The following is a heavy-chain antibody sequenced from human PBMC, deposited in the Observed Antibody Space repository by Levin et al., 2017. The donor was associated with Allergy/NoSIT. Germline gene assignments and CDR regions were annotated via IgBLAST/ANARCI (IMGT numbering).Heavy chain of an antibody. CDR1: GGTFSSYA. Sequence: SVKVSCKASGGTFSSYAISWVRQAPGQGLEWMGGIIPIFGTANYAQKFQGRVTITADESTSTAYMELSSLRSEDTAVYYCARDGVLIHTRGDDAFDIWGQGTMVTVSS. CDR3: ARDGVLIHTRGDDAFDI. J-gene: IGHJ3*02. CDR2: IIPIFGTA. V-gene: IGHV1-69*13. D-gene: IGHD3-10*01.